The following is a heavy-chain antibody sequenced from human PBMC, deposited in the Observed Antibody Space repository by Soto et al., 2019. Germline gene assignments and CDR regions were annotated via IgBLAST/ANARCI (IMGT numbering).Heavy chain of an antibody. D-gene: IGHD3-3*01. CDR1: GFSFGSYA. CDR2: ISGSDGKT. CDR3: ARWSYLDY. Sequence: GGSLRLSCAASGFSFGSYALSWVRQAPGKGLEWVSTISGSDGKTFYVDSVKGRFSISRDTSQSTLYLQMNSLRADDTAMYYCARWSYLDYWGQGTRVTVSS. V-gene: IGHV3-23*01. J-gene: IGHJ4*02.